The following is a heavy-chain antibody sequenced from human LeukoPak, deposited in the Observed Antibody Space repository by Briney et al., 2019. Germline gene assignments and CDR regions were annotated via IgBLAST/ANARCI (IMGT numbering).Heavy chain of an antibody. CDR3: ATLGYCSSTSCSAFDY. D-gene: IGHD2-2*01. Sequence: VKPSETLSLTCTVSGGSISSSSYYWGWIRQPPGKGLEWIGSIYYCGSTYYNPSLKSRVTISVDTSKNQFSLKLSSVTAADTAVYYCATLGYCSSTSCSAFDYWGQGTLVTVSS. CDR2: IYYCGST. V-gene: IGHV4-39*01. J-gene: IGHJ4*02. CDR1: GGSISSSSYY.